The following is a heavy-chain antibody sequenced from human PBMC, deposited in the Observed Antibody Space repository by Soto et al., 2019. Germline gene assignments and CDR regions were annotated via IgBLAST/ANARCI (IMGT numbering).Heavy chain of an antibody. CDR1: GFSLTTDGVG. Sequence: SGPTLVNPTQNLTLTCTFSGFSLTTDGVGVAWVRQPPGKALEWLALIYWDDDKRYSPSLETRLSITKDTSKNHVVLTMTNMDPADTGTYYCAHRPGSSMSFDYWGQGALVTVSS. D-gene: IGHD3-22*01. CDR2: IYWDDDK. CDR3: AHRPGSSMSFDY. V-gene: IGHV2-5*02. J-gene: IGHJ4*02.